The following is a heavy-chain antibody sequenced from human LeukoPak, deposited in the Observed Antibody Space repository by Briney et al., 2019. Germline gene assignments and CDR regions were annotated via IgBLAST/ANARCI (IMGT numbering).Heavy chain of an antibody. CDR3: ASVPIAVAGIVWGEPPGYFDY. Sequence: SQTLSLTCAISGDSVSSNSASWNWIRQSPSRGLEWLGRTYYRSKWYNDYAVSVKSRITINPDTSKNQFSLKLSSVTAADTAVYYCASVPIAVAGIVWGEPPGYFDYWGQGTLVTVSS. D-gene: IGHD6-19*01. V-gene: IGHV6-1*01. CDR2: TYYRSKWYN. CDR1: GDSVSSNSAS. J-gene: IGHJ4*02.